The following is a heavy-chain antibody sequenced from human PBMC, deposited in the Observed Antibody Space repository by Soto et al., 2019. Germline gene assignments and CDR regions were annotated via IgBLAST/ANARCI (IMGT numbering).Heavy chain of an antibody. Sequence: SVKVSCKASGGTFSSYAISWVRQAPGQGLEWMGGIIPIFGTANYAQKFQGRVTITADKSTSTAYMELSSLRSEDTAVYYYARQWLVPAGYYYYGMDVWGQGTTVTVSS. D-gene: IGHD6-19*01. CDR3: ARQWLVPAGYYYYGMDV. V-gene: IGHV1-69*06. CDR2: IIPIFGTA. CDR1: GGTFSSYA. J-gene: IGHJ6*02.